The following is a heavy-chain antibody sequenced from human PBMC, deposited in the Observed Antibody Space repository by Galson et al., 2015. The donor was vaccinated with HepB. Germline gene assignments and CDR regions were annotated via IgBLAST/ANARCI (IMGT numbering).Heavy chain of an antibody. J-gene: IGHJ4*02. CDR1: GFTFSSYG. Sequence: SLRLSCAASGFTFSSYGMHWVRQAPGKGLEWVAVISYDGSNKYYADSVKGRFTISRDNSKDTLYLQMNSLRAEDTAVYYCAKQARFGELPNEYYFDYWGQGTLVTVSS. D-gene: IGHD3-10*02. CDR3: AKQARFGELPNEYYFDY. CDR2: ISYDGSNK. V-gene: IGHV3-30*18.